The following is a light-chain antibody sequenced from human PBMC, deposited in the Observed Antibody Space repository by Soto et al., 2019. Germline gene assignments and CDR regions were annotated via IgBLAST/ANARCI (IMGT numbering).Light chain of an antibody. Sequence: QSALTQPASVSGSPGQSITISCSGTTSDVGGYNLVSWYQQHTAKAPKLLIYEGTQRPSGVSNRFSGSRSGNTASLTISGLQAEDEADYYCSSYTDSSNYVFGTGTKLTVL. J-gene: IGLJ1*01. CDR2: EGT. CDR3: SSYTDSSNYV. CDR1: TSDVGGYNL. V-gene: IGLV2-14*02.